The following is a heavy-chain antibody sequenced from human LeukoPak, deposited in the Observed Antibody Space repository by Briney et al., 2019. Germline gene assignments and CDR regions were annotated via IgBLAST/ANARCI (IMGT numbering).Heavy chain of an antibody. V-gene: IGHV3-23*01. CDR2: ISGSGDAT. D-gene: IGHD5-12*01. Sequence: PGGSLRLSCAASGFTFSNYAMTWVRQAPGKGLECVSVISGSGDATNYADSVKGRFTISGDISKNTLYLQMNSLRAEDTAVYYCARIWIPYSGYQSYYFDYWGQGTLVTVSS. CDR3: ARIWIPYSGYQSYYFDY. CDR1: GFTFSNYA. J-gene: IGHJ4*02.